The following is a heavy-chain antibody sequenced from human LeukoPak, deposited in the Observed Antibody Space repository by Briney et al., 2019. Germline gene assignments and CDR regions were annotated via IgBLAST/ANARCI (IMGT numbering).Heavy chain of an antibody. J-gene: IGHJ4*02. CDR1: GFTFSSYA. D-gene: IGHD2-15*01. Sequence: GGSLRLSCAASGFTFSSYAMHWVRQASGKGLEWVAVISYDGSNKYYADSVKGRFTISRDNSKNTLYLQMNSLRAEDTAVYYCARDRHIVVVVAVSFDYWGQGTLVTVSS. V-gene: IGHV3-30-3*01. CDR2: ISYDGSNK. CDR3: ARDRHIVVVVAVSFDY.